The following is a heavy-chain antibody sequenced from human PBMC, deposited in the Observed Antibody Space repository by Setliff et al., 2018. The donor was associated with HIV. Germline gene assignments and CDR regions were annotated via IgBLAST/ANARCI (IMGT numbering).Heavy chain of an antibody. Sequence: PSETLSLTCAVSGGSISSNGYYWGWIRQSPGKGLEWIGSIYHSGSTYYNPSLKSRVTISVDTSKNQFSLKVNSVTAADSAVYYCVRLFQWPVGWGKGTLVTVSS. V-gene: IGHV4-39*01. CDR3: VRLFQWPVG. D-gene: IGHD2-15*01. CDR1: GGSISSNGYY. J-gene: IGHJ4*02. CDR2: IYHSGST.